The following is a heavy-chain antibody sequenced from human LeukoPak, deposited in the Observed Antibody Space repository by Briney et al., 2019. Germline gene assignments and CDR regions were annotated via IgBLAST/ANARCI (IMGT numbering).Heavy chain of an antibody. CDR3: ANYSGSSRWFDY. CDR2: ISGGGGST. CDR1: GFPFSSYA. Sequence: GGSLRLSCAASGFPFSSYAMSWVRQAPGKGLEWVSGISGGGGSTYYADSVKGRFTISRDNSKNTLYLQMNSLRVEDTAVYYCANYSGSSRWFDYWGQGTLVTVSS. D-gene: IGHD6-13*01. J-gene: IGHJ4*02. V-gene: IGHV3-23*01.